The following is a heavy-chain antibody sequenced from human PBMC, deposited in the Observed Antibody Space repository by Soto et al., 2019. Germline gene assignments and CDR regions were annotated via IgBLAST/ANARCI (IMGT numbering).Heavy chain of an antibody. J-gene: IGHJ6*02. Sequence: ASETLSLTCTVSGGSISSGDYYWSWIRQPPGKGLEWIGYIYYSGSTYYNPSLKSRVTISVDTSKNQFSLKLSSVTAADTAVYYCARDGGAGTTNFYYYYGMDVWGQGTTVTVSS. CDR3: ARDGGAGTTNFYYYYGMDV. CDR1: GGSISSGDYY. CDR2: IYYSGST. V-gene: IGHV4-30-4*01. D-gene: IGHD1-7*01.